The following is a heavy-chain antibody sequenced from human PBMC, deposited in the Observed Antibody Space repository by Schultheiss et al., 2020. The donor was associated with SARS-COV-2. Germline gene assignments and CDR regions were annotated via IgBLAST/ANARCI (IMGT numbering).Heavy chain of an antibody. CDR2: IYSGGST. CDR3: ARVQAYYDILTGYSTPYYFDY. V-gene: IGHV3-53*01. Sequence: GESLKISCAASGFTFSSYSMNWVRQAPGKGLEWVSVIYSGGSTYYADSVKGRFTISRDNSKNTLYLQMNSLRAEDTAVYYCARVQAYYDILTGYSTPYYFDYWGQGTLVTVSS. CDR1: GFTFSSYS. J-gene: IGHJ4*02. D-gene: IGHD3-9*01.